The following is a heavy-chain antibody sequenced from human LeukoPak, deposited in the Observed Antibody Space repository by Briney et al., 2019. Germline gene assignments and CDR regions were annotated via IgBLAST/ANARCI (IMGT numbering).Heavy chain of an antibody. D-gene: IGHD5-18*01. CDR1: GFTFSSYS. J-gene: IGHJ4*02. CDR2: ISSSSSYI. Sequence: SGGSLRLSCAASGFTFSSYSMNWVRPAPGKGLEWVSSISSSSSYIYYADSVKGRFTISRDNARNSLYLQMNSLRAEDTAVYYCARDGDSYGLVDYWGQGTLVTVSS. CDR3: ARDGDSYGLVDY. V-gene: IGHV3-21*01.